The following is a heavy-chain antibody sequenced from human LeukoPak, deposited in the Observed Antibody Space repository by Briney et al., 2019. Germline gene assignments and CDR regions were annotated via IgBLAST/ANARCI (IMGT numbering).Heavy chain of an antibody. V-gene: IGHV1-2*02. CDR2: INPNSGGT. D-gene: IGHD5-18*01. Sequence: ASVKVSCKASGYTFTGYYMHLVRQARGPGLDWMGWINPNSGGTNYAQKFQGRVTMTRDTSISTAYMELSRLRSDDTAVYDCARGYSYGDAIVDYWGQGTLVTVSS. CDR1: GYTFTGYY. J-gene: IGHJ4*02. CDR3: ARGYSYGDAIVDY.